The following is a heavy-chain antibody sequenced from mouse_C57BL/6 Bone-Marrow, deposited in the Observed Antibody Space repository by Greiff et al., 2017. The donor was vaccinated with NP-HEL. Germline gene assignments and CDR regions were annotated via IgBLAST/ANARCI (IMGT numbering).Heavy chain of an antibody. D-gene: IGHD1-1*01. CDR3: ARYYYGSSRWYFDV. CDR1: GYTFTDYY. CDR2: INPYNGGT. V-gene: IGHV1-19*01. Sequence: VQLQQSGPVLVKPGASVKMSCKASGYTFTDYYMNWVKQSHGKSLEWIGVINPYNGGTSYNQKFKGKATLTVDKSSSTAYMELNSLTSEDSAVYYSARYYYGSSRWYFDVWGTGTTVTVSS. J-gene: IGHJ1*03.